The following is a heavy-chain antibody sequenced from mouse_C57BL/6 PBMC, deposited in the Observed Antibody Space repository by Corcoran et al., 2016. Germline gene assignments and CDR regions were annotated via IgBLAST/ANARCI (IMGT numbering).Heavy chain of an antibody. CDR3: ARHGDGDYRPYWYFDV. V-gene: IGHV1-62-2*01. D-gene: IGHD2-13*01. J-gene: IGHJ1*03. Sequence: QVQLQQSGAELVKPGASVRLSCKASGYTFTEYTIHWVKQRSGQGLEWIGWFYPGSGSIKYNEKFKDKATLTAYKSSSTVYMELSRLTSEDSAVYFCARHGDGDYRPYWYFDVWGTGTTVTVSA. CDR2: FYPGSGSI. CDR1: GYTFTEYT.